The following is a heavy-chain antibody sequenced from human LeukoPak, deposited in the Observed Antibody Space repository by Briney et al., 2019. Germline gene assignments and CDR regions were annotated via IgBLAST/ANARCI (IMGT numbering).Heavy chain of an antibody. J-gene: IGHJ4*02. Sequence: PSETLSLTCTVSGGSISGYYWSWIRQAPGKELEWIGYIFYSGNTRYNPSLKSRVTISIDTHKNQFSLTLSSVTAADSAVYYCARQSNDYSDYTFESWGQGTLVTVSS. CDR3: ARQSNDYSDYTFES. CDR2: IFYSGNT. V-gene: IGHV4-59*08. D-gene: IGHD4-11*01. CDR1: GGSISGYY.